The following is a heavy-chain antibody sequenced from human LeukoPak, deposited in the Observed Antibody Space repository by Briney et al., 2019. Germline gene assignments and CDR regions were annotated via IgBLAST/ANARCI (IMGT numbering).Heavy chain of an antibody. J-gene: IGHJ4*02. CDR3: AKASCGGDCYYFDY. CDR2: ISYDGSNK. D-gene: IGHD2-21*02. Sequence: PGGSLRLSCAASGFTSSSYGMHWVRQAPGKGLEWVAVISYDGSNKYYADSVKGRFTISRDNSKNTLYLQMNSLRAEDTAVYYCAKASCGGDCYYFDYWGQGTLVTVSS. CDR1: GFTSSSYG. V-gene: IGHV3-30*18.